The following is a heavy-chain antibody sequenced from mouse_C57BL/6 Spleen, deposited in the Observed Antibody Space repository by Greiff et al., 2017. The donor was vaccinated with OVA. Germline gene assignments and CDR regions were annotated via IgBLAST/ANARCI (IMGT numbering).Heavy chain of an antibody. V-gene: IGHV1-26*01. CDR3: ARRLAGPFAY. D-gene: IGHD1-1*01. Sequence: EVQLQQSGPELVKPGASVQISCKASGYTFTDYYMHWVKPSHGQSLAWIGDINPNNGGTSYNQKFKGKATLTVDKSSSTAYMELRSLTSEDSAVYYCARRLAGPFAYWGQGTLVTVSA. CDR1: GYTFTDYY. CDR2: INPNNGGT. J-gene: IGHJ3*01.